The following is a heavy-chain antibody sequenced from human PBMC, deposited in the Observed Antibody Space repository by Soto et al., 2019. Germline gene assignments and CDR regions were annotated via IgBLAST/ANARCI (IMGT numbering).Heavy chain of an antibody. V-gene: IGHV4-34*01. Sequence: LSLTCAVYGGSFSGYYWSWIRQPPGKGLEWIGEINHSGSTNYNPSLKSRVTISVDTSKNQFSLKLSSVTAADTAVYYCARGLPITMIVVLTAILDYWGQGTLVTVSS. D-gene: IGHD3-22*01. J-gene: IGHJ4*02. CDR1: GGSFSGYY. CDR3: ARGLPITMIVVLTAILDY. CDR2: INHSGST.